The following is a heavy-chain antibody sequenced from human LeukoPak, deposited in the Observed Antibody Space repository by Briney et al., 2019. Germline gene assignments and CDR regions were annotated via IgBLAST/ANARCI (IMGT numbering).Heavy chain of an antibody. V-gene: IGHV4-59*12. J-gene: IGHJ3*02. CDR3: ARGGSGWYEDI. CDR2: IYYSGST. CDR1: GGSISSYY. Sequence: SETLSLTCTVSGGSISSYYWSWIRQPPGKGLEWIGYIYYSGSTNYSPSLKSRVTISVDTSKNQFSLKLSSVTAADTAVYYCARGGSGWYEDIWGQGTMVTVSS. D-gene: IGHD6-19*01.